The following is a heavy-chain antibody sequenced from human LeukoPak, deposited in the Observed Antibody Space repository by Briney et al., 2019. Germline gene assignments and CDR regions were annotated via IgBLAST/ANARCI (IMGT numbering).Heavy chain of an antibody. J-gene: IGHJ4*02. CDR3: TRHIVVMSSIPRFDY. V-gene: IGHV3-15*01. CDR1: RFTFSHAW. CDR2: IKSKSDGGTT. D-gene: IGHD2-21*01. Sequence: PGGSLRLSCAASRFTFSHAWMSWVRQAPGERLEWVGRIKSKSDGGTTEYAAPVKGRFTILRDDSTNTLYLQMNSLRTEDTAVYYCTRHIVVMSSIPRFDYWGQGTLVTVSS.